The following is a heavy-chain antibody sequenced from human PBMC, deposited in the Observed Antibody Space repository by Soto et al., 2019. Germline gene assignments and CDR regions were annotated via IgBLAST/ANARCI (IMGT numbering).Heavy chain of an antibody. V-gene: IGHV3-23*01. CDR3: AKDSITFFYGVDV. CDR1: GFTFSSFA. CDR2: ISDGGGTT. D-gene: IGHD3-10*01. J-gene: IGHJ6*02. Sequence: GGSLRLSCAASGFTFSSFAMNWVRQAPGKGLEWVSTISDGGGTTHYADSVKDRFTISRDNSKNILYLQMNILRAEDTAVYYCAKDSITFFYGVDVWGQGTTVTVSS.